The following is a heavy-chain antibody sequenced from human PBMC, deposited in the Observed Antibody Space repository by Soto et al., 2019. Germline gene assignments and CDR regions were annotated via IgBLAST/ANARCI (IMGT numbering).Heavy chain of an antibody. Sequence: PSETLSLTCAVYGGSFSGYYWSWIRQPPGKGLEWIGEINHSGSTNYNPSLKSRVTISVDTSKNQFSLKLSSVTAADTAVYYCARGRRYCSSTSCRPLFDYWGQGTLVTVSS. CDR3: ARGRRYCSSTSCRPLFDY. V-gene: IGHV4-34*01. D-gene: IGHD2-2*01. J-gene: IGHJ4*02. CDR2: INHSGST. CDR1: GGSFSGYY.